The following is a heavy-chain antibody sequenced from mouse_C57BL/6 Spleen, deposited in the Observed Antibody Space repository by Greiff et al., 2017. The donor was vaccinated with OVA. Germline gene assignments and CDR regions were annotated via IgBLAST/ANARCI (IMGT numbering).Heavy chain of an antibody. CDR3: ARLYYSNYALGY. CDR1: GYTFTSYW. Sequence: QVQLQQPGAELVKPGASVKLSCKASGYTFTSYWMHWVKQRPGQGLEWIGMIHPNSGSTNYNEKFKSKATLTVDKSSSTAYMQLSSLTSEDSAVYYCARLYYSNYALGYWGQGTTLTVSS. V-gene: IGHV1-64*01. J-gene: IGHJ2*01. CDR2: IHPNSGST. D-gene: IGHD2-5*01.